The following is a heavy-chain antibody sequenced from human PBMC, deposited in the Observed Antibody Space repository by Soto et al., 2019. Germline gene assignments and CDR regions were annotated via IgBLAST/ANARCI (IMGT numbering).Heavy chain of an antibody. CDR1: GYTFTSYG. V-gene: IGHV1-18*01. D-gene: IGHD4-17*01. Sequence: ASVKVSCKASGYTFTSYGISWVRRAPGQGLEWMGWISAYNGNTNYAQKLQGRVTMTTDTSTSTAYMELRSLRSDDTAVYYCARDRDYEYSYYATDVWGKGPTVTVSS. CDR2: ISAYNGNT. CDR3: ARDRDYEYSYYATDV. J-gene: IGHJ6*04.